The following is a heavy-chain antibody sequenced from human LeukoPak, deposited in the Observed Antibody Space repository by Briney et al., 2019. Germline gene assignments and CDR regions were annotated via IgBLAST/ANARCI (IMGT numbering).Heavy chain of an antibody. V-gene: IGHV4-59*01. D-gene: IGHD3-22*01. CDR3: ARDYYDSSGYYYRGFDI. CDR2: IYYSGST. J-gene: IGHJ3*02. Sequence: ASETLSLTCTVSGGSISSYYWSWIRQPPGKGLEWVGYIYYSGSTNYNPSLKSRVTISDDTSKNQFSLKLSSVTAADTAVYYCARDYYDSSGYYYRGFDIWGQGTMVTVSS. CDR1: GGSISSYY.